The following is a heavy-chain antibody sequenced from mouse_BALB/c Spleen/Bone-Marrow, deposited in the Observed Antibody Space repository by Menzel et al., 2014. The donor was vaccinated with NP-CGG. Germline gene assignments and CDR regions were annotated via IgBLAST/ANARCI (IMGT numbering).Heavy chain of an antibody. J-gene: IGHJ4*01. CDR1: GYTFSAYV. V-gene: IGHV1-14*01. Sequence: EVQLQQSGPELVKPGASVKMSCKASGYTFSAYVMHWVQQKPGQGLEWIGYINPYNDGTKYNEKFKGKATLTSDKSSSTAYMELSSLTSEDSAVYYCAREGGLRRGGYYAMDYWGQGTSVTVSS. D-gene: IGHD2-4*01. CDR3: AREGGLRRGGYYAMDY. CDR2: INPYNDGT.